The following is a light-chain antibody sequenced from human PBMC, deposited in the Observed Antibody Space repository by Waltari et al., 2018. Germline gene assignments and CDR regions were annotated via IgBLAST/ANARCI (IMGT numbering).Light chain of an antibody. J-gene: IGLJ3*02. V-gene: IGLV3-9*01. CDR2: RDY. Sequence: SYALTQPPPVSVALGQKATNTCGGKNSGRKNVHWYQQKPGQAPLLVIYRDYNRPSGIPERFSGSNSGNTATLSISGAQAGDETDYYCQVWDSNTAVFGGGTKLTVL. CDR3: QVWDSNTAV. CDR1: NSGRKN.